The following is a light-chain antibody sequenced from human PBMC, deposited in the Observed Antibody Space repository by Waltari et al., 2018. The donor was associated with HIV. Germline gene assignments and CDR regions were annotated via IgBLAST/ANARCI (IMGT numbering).Light chain of an antibody. V-gene: IGLV1-40*01. CDR1: RSNMAAGYH. CDR3: QSYDSSQSIV. Sequence: QSLLTPPPSVSGAPGQRVTTSCTGSRSNMAAGYHVHWYQQLPGTAPKLLIYGNSNRPSGVPDRFSGSRSGTSASLAITGLQAEDEADYYCQSYDSSQSIVFGTGTKVTVL. J-gene: IGLJ1*01. CDR2: GNS.